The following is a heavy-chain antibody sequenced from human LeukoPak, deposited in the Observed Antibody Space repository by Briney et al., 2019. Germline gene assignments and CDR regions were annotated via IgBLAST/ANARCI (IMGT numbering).Heavy chain of an antibody. V-gene: IGHV4-59*03. CDR1: GVSMSHSH. J-gene: IGHJ4*02. CDR2: IFYNEDA. CDR3: AKGETVTTSPFDH. D-gene: IGHD4-17*01. Sequence: SETLSLTCAVSGVSMSHSHWNWFRQPPGKGLEWVGSIFYNEDANYNPSVKSRVTMSVDMSKRQLSLRLTYVTAADTAVYYCAKGETVTTSPFDHWGQGILVTVSS.